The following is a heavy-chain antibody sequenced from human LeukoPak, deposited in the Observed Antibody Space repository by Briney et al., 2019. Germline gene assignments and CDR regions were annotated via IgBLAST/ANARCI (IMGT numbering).Heavy chain of an antibody. Sequence: PSETLSLTCSVSGFSINNGYYWGWIRQPPGKGLEWIGNIYYSGSTYYNPSLKSRVTISIDTSKNQFSLKLSSVTAADTAVYYCARGRRYRVVPAAIRHYYMDVWGKGTTVTVSS. CDR3: ARGRRYRVVPAAIRHYYMDV. CDR1: GFSINNGYY. V-gene: IGHV4-38-2*02. D-gene: IGHD2-2*02. CDR2: IYYSGST. J-gene: IGHJ6*03.